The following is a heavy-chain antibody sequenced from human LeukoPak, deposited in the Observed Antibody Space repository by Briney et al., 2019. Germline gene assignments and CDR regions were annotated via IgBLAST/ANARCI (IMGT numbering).Heavy chain of an antibody. CDR2: IKQDGSEK. CDR1: GFTFSSYW. CDR3: AGSGSGWTFDY. D-gene: IGHD6-19*01. Sequence: GGSLRLSCAASGFTFSSYWMSWVRQAPGKGLEWVANIKQDGSEKYYVDSVKGRFTISRDNAKNSLYLQMNSLRAEDTAVYYCAGSGSGWTFDYWGQGTLVTVSS. V-gene: IGHV3-7*01. J-gene: IGHJ4*02.